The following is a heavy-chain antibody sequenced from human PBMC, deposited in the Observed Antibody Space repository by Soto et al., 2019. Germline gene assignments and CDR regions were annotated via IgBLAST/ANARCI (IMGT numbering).Heavy chain of an antibody. CDR2: SRNRVNSHTT. Sequence: EVQLVESGGGLVQPGGSLRLSCAASGFTFSDHYMDWVRQAPGKGLEWVARSRNRVNSHTTGYAAYVKGRFTISRDESKSSLYLQMNRLKIEDTAVYYCTRGLLGGAPSYTFHGMDVWGQGTTVTVSS. V-gene: IGHV3-72*01. J-gene: IGHJ6*01. CDR3: TRGLLGGAPSYTFHGMDV. CDR1: GFTFSDHY. D-gene: IGHD1-26*01.